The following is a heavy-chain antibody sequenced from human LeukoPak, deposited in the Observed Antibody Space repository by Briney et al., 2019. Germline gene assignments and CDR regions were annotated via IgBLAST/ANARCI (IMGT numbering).Heavy chain of an antibody. CDR3: AREAGDYTVTKEGYFDY. D-gene: IGHD4-17*01. V-gene: IGHV3-30*03. CDR2: ISSDGSKK. Sequence: GGSLRLSCVASGFTFSKYGMHWVRQAPGKGLEWVALISSDGSKKHYADSVRGRFTVSRDSSRNTLYLQMSSLRPEDTAVYYCAREAGDYTVTKEGYFDYWGQGTLVTVSS. J-gene: IGHJ4*02. CDR1: GFTFSKYG.